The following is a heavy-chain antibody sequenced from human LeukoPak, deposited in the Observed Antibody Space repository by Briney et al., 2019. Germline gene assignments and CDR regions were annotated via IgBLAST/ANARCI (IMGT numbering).Heavy chain of an antibody. CDR3: ARQVLWFGGSAPLINNWFDP. CDR1: GGSISSHY. Sequence: SETLSLTCTVSGGSISSHYWTWIRQSPVKGLEWIGYIYTSGSTNYNPSLKSRVTISVDTSKNQFSLKLSSVTAADTAVYYCARQVLWFGGSAPLINNWFDPWGQGTLVTVSS. V-gene: IGHV4-4*09. CDR2: IYTSGST. D-gene: IGHD3-10*01. J-gene: IGHJ5*02.